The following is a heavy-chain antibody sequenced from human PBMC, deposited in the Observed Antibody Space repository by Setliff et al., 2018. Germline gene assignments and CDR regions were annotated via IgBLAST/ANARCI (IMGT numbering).Heavy chain of an antibody. CDR3: STETFYDFTLGSYRPEI. CDR1: GFDSTDSS. Sequence: AGGSLRLSCAASGFDSTDSSIHWVRQASGKGLEWVGRVRTKTHTYATSYGASVKGRFTVSRDDSKNTAYLLMNSLKAEDTAMYYCSTETFYDFTLGSYRPEIWGQGTMVTVSS. V-gene: IGHV3-73*01. J-gene: IGHJ3*02. D-gene: IGHD3-16*02. CDR2: VRTKTHTYAT.